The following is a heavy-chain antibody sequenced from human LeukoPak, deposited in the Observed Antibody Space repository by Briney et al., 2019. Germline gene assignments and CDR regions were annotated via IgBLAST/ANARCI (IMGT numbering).Heavy chain of an antibody. CDR1: EFTFSSYA. Sequence: GGSLRLSCAASEFTFSSYAMSWVRQAPGKGLEWVSGISGSGGSTYYADSVKGRFTISRDNSKNTLYLQMNSLRAEDTAVYYCAKSYRATVTRPWDYWGQGTLVTVSP. CDR2: ISGSGGST. V-gene: IGHV3-23*01. CDR3: AKSYRATVTRPWDY. J-gene: IGHJ4*02. D-gene: IGHD4-11*01.